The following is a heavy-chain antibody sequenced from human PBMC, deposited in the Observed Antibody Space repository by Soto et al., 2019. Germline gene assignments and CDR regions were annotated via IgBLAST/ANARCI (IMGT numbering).Heavy chain of an antibody. D-gene: IGHD3-16*01. CDR1: GYTFSNYW. CDR2: IFPGDSDT. V-gene: IGHV5-51*01. CDR3: ARHEKLWGPHGSYYGLDV. J-gene: IGHJ6*02. Sequence: GESLKISCKGSGYTFSNYWIGWVRQMPGKGLEWMGIIFPGDSDTRYNPSFQGQVTFSADKSISTAYLQWTSLKASDTAMYYCARHEKLWGPHGSYYGLDVWGQGTTVTVSS.